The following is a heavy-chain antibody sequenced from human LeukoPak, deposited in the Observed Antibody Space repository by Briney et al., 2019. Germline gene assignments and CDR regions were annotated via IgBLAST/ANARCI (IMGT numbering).Heavy chain of an antibody. D-gene: IGHD2-2*01. Sequence: PGGSLRLSCAASGFTVSSSYMSWVRQAPGKGLEWVAFIRYDGSNKYYADSVKGRFTISRDNSKNTLYLQMNSLRAEDTAVYYCAKSAVPAANPYFDYWGQGTLVTVSS. CDR3: AKSAVPAANPYFDY. CDR2: IRYDGSNK. V-gene: IGHV3-30*02. J-gene: IGHJ4*02. CDR1: GFTVSSSY.